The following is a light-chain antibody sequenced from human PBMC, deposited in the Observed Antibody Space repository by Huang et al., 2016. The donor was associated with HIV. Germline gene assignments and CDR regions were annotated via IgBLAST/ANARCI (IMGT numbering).Light chain of an antibody. V-gene: IGKV1-39*01. J-gene: IGKJ4*01. Sequence: DIQMTQSPSSLSASVGDRISITCRASQPISNFLNWYQQQPGKDPKLLIYAASKLQSGGSSRFSGTGSGTHFTLTVTDLQPDEFATYYCQQTSSVPLTFGGGTRVE. CDR1: QPISNF. CDR2: AAS. CDR3: QQTSSVPLT.